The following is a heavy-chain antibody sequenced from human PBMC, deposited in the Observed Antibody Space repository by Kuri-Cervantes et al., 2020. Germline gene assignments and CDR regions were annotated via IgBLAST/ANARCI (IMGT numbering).Heavy chain of an antibody. CDR2: IYYSGST. J-gene: IGHJ6*03. CDR3: ARELEAAAANYYYYYMDV. D-gene: IGHD2-15*01. Sequence: SETLSLTCTVSDGSISSSSYYWGWIRQPPGKGLEWIGSIYYSGSTYYNPSLKSRVTISVDTSKNQFSLKLGSVTAADTAVYYCARELEAAAANYYYYYMDVWGKGTTVTVSS. CDR1: DGSISSSSYY. V-gene: IGHV4-39*07.